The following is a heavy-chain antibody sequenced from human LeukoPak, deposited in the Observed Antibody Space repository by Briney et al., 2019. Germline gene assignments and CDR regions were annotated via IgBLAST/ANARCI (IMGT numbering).Heavy chain of an antibody. J-gene: IGHJ4*02. CDR1: GGSFSGYY. D-gene: IGHD6-13*01. Sequence: SETLSLTCAVYGGSFSGYYWSWIRQPPGKGLEWIGEINHSGSTNYNPSLKSRVTISVDTSKNQFSLKLSSVTAADTAVYYCARDVLAAPGTFDYWGQGTLVTVSS. CDR3: ARDVLAAPGTFDY. V-gene: IGHV4-34*01. CDR2: INHSGST.